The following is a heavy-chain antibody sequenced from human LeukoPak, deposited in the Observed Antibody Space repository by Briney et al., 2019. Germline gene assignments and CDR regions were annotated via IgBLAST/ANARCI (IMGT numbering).Heavy chain of an antibody. Sequence: GGSLRLSCAASGFTFSSYAMSWVRQAPGKGLEWVSAISGSGTNTYYAGSVKGRFTVSRDSSKNTLFLQMNSLRAEDTAVYYCATEKGDSPDYWGQGTLVTVSS. J-gene: IGHJ4*02. CDR3: ATEKGDSPDY. V-gene: IGHV3-23*01. CDR2: ISGSGTNT. CDR1: GFTFSSYA. D-gene: IGHD2-21*01.